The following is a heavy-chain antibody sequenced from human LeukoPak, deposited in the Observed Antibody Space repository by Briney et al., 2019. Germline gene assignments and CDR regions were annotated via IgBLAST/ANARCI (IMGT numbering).Heavy chain of an antibody. CDR1: GGTFSSYA. J-gene: IGHJ4*02. CDR2: INPSGGST. V-gene: IGHV1-46*01. CDR3: ARDDYGGNQTSDY. Sequence: ASVKVSCKASGGTFSSYAISWVRQAPGQGLEWMGIINPSGGSTSYAQKFQGRVTMTRDTSTSTVYMELSSLRSEDTAVYYCARDDYGGNQTSDYWGQGTLVTVSS. D-gene: IGHD4-23*01.